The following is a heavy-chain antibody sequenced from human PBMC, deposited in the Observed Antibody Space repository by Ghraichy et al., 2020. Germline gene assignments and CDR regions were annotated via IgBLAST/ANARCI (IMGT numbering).Heavy chain of an antibody. CDR2: ISSTSKFI. V-gene: IGHV3-48*02. Sequence: LSLTCVASGFTFDSYNMNWVRQSPGKRLEWVSYISSTSKFISYADSVKGRFTISRDNAQNSVSLQMNSLTDEDTAVYYCARASRVVRFYYYDGMDVWGQGTTVTVSS. D-gene: IGHD4-23*01. CDR3: ARASRVVRFYYYDGMDV. CDR1: GFTFDSYN. J-gene: IGHJ6*02.